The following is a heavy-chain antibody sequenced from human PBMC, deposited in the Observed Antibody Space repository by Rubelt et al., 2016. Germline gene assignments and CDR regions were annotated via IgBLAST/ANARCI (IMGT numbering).Heavy chain of an antibody. D-gene: IGHD6-13*01. CDR2: FDPEDGET. J-gene: IGHJ4*02. Sequence: APGKGLEWMGGFDPEDGETIYAQKFQGRVTMTEDTSTDTAYMELSSLRSEDTAVYYCATTGRSWDRGQGTLVTVSS. V-gene: IGHV1-24*01. CDR3: ATTGRSWD.